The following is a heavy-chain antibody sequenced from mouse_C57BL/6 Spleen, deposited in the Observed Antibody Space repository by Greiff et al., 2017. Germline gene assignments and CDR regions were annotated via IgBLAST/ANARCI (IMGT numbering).Heavy chain of an antibody. CDR2: IYPSDSET. Sequence: VQLQQPGAELVRPGSSVKLSCKASGYTFTSYWMDWVKQRPGQGLEWIGNIYPSDSETHYNQKFKDKATLTVDKSSSTAYMQLSSLTSEDSAVYYCARTPYDYERYFDVWGTGTTVTVSS. J-gene: IGHJ1*03. CDR3: ARTPYDYERYFDV. V-gene: IGHV1-61*01. CDR1: GYTFTSYW. D-gene: IGHD2-4*01.